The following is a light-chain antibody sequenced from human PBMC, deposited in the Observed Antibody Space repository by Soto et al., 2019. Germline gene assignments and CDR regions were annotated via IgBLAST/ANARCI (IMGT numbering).Light chain of an antibody. CDR2: DVS. Sequence: QSALTQPRSVSGSPGQSVTISCTGTSSDVGGYNYVSWYQQHPGKAPKLIIYDVSKWPSGVPDRFSGSKSGNTASLTISGLQAEDEADYYCCSYAGNSLWVFGGGTNLTVL. CDR3: CSYAGNSLWV. J-gene: IGLJ3*02. CDR1: SSDVGGYNY. V-gene: IGLV2-11*01.